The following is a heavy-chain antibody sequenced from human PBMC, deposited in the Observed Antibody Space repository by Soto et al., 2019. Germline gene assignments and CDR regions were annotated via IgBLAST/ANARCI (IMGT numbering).Heavy chain of an antibody. CDR2: ISGTGATT. Sequence: PVGSLRLSCAASGVTFSGSAMPWVRQAPGKGLEWVSGISGTGATTYYADSVKGRFTISRDASKNTLYLQMNNLRAEDMAEYYWAKELYNGHTKLFDVCGRGT. V-gene: IGHV3-23*01. D-gene: IGHD2-8*01. CDR1: GVTFSGSA. J-gene: IGHJ4*02. CDR3: AKELYNGHTKLFDV.